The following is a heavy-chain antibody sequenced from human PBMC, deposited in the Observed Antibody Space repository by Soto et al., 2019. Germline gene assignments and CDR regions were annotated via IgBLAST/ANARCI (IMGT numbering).Heavy chain of an antibody. CDR2: VSGGADTT. Sequence: EVQLLESGGGLVQPGGSLRLSCVASGFTFSSFGMSWVRQAPGKGLEWVSTVSGGADTTHYADSVKGRFTISRDNSKNTLYLQMNSLRAEDTALYYCAKDLSYYESTCYYPIDPFDIWGQGTLVSVSS. CDR3: AKDLSYYESTCYYPIDPFDI. V-gene: IGHV3-23*01. CDR1: GFTFSSFG. J-gene: IGHJ3*02. D-gene: IGHD3-22*01.